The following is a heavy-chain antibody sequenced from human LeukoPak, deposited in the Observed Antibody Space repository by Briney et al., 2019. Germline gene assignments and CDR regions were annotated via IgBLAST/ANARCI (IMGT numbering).Heavy chain of an antibody. J-gene: IGHJ4*02. CDR2: IKQDGSEK. D-gene: IGHD5-24*01. CDR1: GFTFSSYS. Sequence: GGSLRLSCAASGFTFSSYSMMWVRQAPGKGLEWVANIKQDGSEKDYVDSVKGRFTTSRDNAKNSLFLQMNSLRAEDTAVYYCARPQEEDGYNYNWAFDYWGQGTLVTVSS. V-gene: IGHV3-7*01. CDR3: ARPQEEDGYNYNWAFDY.